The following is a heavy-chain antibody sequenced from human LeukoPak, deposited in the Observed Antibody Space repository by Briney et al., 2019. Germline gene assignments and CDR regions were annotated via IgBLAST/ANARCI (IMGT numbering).Heavy chain of an antibody. CDR1: GYIFTGYY. CDR3: ASEQQLGAFDY. D-gene: IGHD6-13*01. J-gene: IGHJ4*02. Sequence: GASVKVSCKASGYIFTGYYIHWVRQAPGQGLEWMGCINPNSGGTDYAQKFQGRVTMTRDTSISTAYMELSRLRSDDTAVYYCASEQQLGAFDYWGQGTLVTVSS. CDR2: INPNSGGT. V-gene: IGHV1-2*02.